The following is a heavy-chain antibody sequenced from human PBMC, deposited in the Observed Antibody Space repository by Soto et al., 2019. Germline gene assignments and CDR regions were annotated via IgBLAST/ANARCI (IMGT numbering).Heavy chain of an antibody. CDR3: AKHIEQYYHCYYMDV. Sequence: PGGSLRLSCAASGFTFSSYAMSWVRQAPGKGLEWVSAIIGSGGNTYHVDSVRGRFTISRDNSKNTLSLQMNSLRAEDTAVYYCAKHIEQYYHCYYMDVWGKGTTVTDSS. J-gene: IGHJ6*03. CDR1: GFTFSSYA. V-gene: IGHV3-23*01. CDR2: IIGSGGNT.